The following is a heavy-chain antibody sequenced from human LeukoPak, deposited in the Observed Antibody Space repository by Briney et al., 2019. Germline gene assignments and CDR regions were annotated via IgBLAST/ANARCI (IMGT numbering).Heavy chain of an antibody. CDR2: IYYSGST. CDR3: ARNFWTYYFDY. CDR1: GGSISNYY. Sequence: SETLSLTCTVSGGSISNYYWGWIRQPPGKGLEWIGYIYYSGSTNYNPSLKSRVTISVDTSKNQFSLKLSSMTAADTAVYYCARNFWTYYFDYWGQGTLVTVSS. J-gene: IGHJ4*02. D-gene: IGHD3/OR15-3a*01. V-gene: IGHV4-59*08.